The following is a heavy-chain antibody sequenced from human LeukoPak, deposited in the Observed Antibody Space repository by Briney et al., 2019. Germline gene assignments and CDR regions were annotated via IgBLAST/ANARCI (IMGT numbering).Heavy chain of an antibody. CDR2: ISGDGGST. D-gene: IGHD3-9*01. Sequence: PGGSLRLSCAASGFTFDDYAMHWVRQAPGKGLEWVSLISGDGGSTYYADSVKGRFTISRDNSKNSLYLQMNSLRTEDTALYYCAKDITSLRYFDWLSSYYYDGMDVWGQGTTVTVSS. J-gene: IGHJ6*02. CDR3: AKDITSLRYFDWLSSYYYDGMDV. CDR1: GFTFDDYA. V-gene: IGHV3-43*02.